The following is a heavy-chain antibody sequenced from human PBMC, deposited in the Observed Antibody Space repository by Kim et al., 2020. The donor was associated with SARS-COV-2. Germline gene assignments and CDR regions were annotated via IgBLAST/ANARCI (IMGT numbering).Heavy chain of an antibody. D-gene: IGHD6-13*01. CDR3: ARVTPGGSSSWYAD. CDR1: GFTFSDYY. J-gene: IGHJ4*02. Sequence: GGSLRLSCAASGFTFSDYYMSWIRQAPGKGLEWLSYISTTSTYTNYADSVKGRFTISRDNTKDSLYLQMNSLRVEDTALYYCARVTPGGSSSWYADWGQGTLDTVSS. CDR2: ISTTSTYT. V-gene: IGHV3-11*05.